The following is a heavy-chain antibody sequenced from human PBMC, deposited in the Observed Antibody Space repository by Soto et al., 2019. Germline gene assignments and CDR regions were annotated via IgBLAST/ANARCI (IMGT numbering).Heavy chain of an antibody. V-gene: IGHV2-5*02. CDR1: GLSLSTTGVG. CDR3: VQSRCGGDCLQSYSSHSYYGLDV. J-gene: IGHJ6*02. CDR2: IYWDDDK. D-gene: IGHD2-21*02. Sequence: QITLKESGPTLVKPTQTLTLTCTFSGLSLSTTGVGVGWIRQPPGKALEWLALIYWDDDKRYSPSLKSTLTIPKDTSKNQVVLTMTNMDPVDTATYSCVQSRCGGDCLQSYSSHSYYGLDVWGQWTTVPVSS.